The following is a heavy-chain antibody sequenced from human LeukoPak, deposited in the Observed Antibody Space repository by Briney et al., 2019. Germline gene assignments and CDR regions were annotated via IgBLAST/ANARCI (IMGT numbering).Heavy chain of an antibody. J-gene: IGHJ4*02. Sequence: SETLSLTCTVSGGSIGSYYWSWIRQPPGKGLEWIGYIYYSGSTNYNPSLKSRVTISVDTSKNQFSLKLSSVTAADTAVYYCAREYVYYYFAYWGQGTLVTVSS. V-gene: IGHV4-59*12. CDR1: GGSIGSYY. CDR3: AREYVYYYFAY. CDR2: IYYSGST. D-gene: IGHD2-8*01.